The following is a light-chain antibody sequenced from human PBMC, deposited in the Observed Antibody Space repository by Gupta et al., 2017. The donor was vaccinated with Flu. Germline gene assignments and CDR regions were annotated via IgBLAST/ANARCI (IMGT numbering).Light chain of an antibody. CDR3: QQDNNWPPT. CDR1: QSVRSN. Sequence: EIVMTQAPVPLSVSPGERATLSCRASQSVRSNLAWYLQKPGQAPRLLIYAASTRATSIPARFSGSGSGTEFTLTISSLQSEDFPISYCQQDNNWPPTFSQATKIEIK. V-gene: IGKV3-15*01. CDR2: AAS. J-gene: IGKJ1*01.